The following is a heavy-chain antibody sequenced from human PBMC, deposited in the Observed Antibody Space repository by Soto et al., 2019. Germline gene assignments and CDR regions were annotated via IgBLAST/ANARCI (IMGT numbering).Heavy chain of an antibody. V-gene: IGHV4-31*03. CDR1: GGSISSGGYY. CDR3: ARDRLVQLYGSGSYYKRGDAFDI. Sequence: SETLSLTCTVSGGSISSGGYYWSWIRQHPGKGLEWIGYIYYSGSTYYNPSLKSRVTISVDTSKNQFSLKLSSVTAADTAVYYCARDRLVQLYGSGSYYKRGDAFDIWGQGTMVTVSS. D-gene: IGHD3-10*01. CDR2: IYYSGST. J-gene: IGHJ3*02.